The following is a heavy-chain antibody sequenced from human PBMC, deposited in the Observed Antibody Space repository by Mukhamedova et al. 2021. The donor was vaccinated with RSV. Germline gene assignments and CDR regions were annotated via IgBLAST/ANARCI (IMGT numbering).Heavy chain of an antibody. D-gene: IGHD2-21*01. CDR2: IYYSGST. J-gene: IGHJ6*02. CDR3: ATLPTRIAYYGMDV. V-gene: IGHV4-39*01. Sequence: GSIYYSGSTYYNPSLKSRVTISVDTSKHQFSLKLSSVTAADTAVYYCATLPTRIAYYGMDVWGQGTTVTVSS.